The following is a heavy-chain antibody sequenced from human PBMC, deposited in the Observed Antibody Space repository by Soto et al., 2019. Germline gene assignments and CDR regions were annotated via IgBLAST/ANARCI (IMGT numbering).Heavy chain of an antibody. V-gene: IGHV4-30-4*01. J-gene: IGHJ4*02. D-gene: IGHD1-26*01. CDR2: IYNSGST. CDR1: GGSINNNGYF. CDR3: ARGPSGDKVDY. Sequence: QVQLQESGPGVVEPSQTLSLTCTVSGGSINNNGYFWIWIRQPPGSGLDWIGHIYNSGSTYSNPFLKIRLTISVDTSKHQFSLKLSSVTAADTAVYYCARGPSGDKVDYWGQGTLVTVSS.